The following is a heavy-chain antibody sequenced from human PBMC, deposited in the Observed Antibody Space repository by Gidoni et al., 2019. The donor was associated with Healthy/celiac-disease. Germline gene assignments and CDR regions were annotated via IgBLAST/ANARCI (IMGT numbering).Heavy chain of an antibody. CDR2: ISSSSSYI. D-gene: IGHD2-15*01. J-gene: IGHJ4*02. Sequence: EVQLVESGGGLVKPGGSLRLSCAASGFPFSSYSMNWVRQAPGKGLEWVSSISSSSSYIYYADSVKGRFTISRDNAKNSLYLQMNSLRAEDTAVYYCARAYCSGGSCYPFDYWGQGTLVTVS. CDR1: GFPFSSYS. V-gene: IGHV3-21*01. CDR3: ARAYCSGGSCYPFDY.